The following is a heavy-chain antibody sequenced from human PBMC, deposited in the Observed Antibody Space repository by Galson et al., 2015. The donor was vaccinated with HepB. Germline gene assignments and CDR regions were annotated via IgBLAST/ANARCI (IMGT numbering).Heavy chain of an antibody. CDR2: ISWNSGSI. CDR3: AKDRHSSGHLRWIDY. CDR1: GFTSDGYA. Sequence: SLRLSCAGSGFTSDGYAMHWVRQAPGKGLEWVSGISWNSGSIGYADSVKGRFTISRDNAKNSLYLQMNSLRAEDTALYYCAKDRHSSGHLRWIDYWGQGTLVTVSS. J-gene: IGHJ4*02. D-gene: IGHD3-22*01. V-gene: IGHV3-9*02.